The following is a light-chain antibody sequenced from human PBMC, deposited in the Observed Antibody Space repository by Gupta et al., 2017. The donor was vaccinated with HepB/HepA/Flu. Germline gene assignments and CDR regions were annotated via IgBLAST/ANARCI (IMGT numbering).Light chain of an antibody. CDR2: DAS. CDR3: QQYDDVPRT. J-gene: IGKJ3*01. V-gene: IGKV1-33*01. Sequence: DIQMTQSPSSLSASVGDRVTITCQASQDITKYLNWYQQKPGNAPKLLIYDASNLQAGVPPRFSGSGSGTEFTLTINSLRTEDIATYYCQQYDDVPRTFGPGTKVDL. CDR1: QDITKY.